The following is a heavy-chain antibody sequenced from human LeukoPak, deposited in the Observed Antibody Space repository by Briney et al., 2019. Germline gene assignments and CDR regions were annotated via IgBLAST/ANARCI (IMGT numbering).Heavy chain of an antibody. CDR3: ARNNYYGWFSDYGMDV. V-gene: IGHV1-69*13. CDR2: IIPIFGTA. J-gene: IGHJ6*02. D-gene: IGHD3-10*01. Sequence: SVKVSRKASGGTFSSYAISWVRQAPGQGLEWMGGIIPIFGTANYAQKFQGRVTITADESTSTAYMELSSLRSEDTAVYYCARNNYYGWFSDYGMDVWGQGTTVTVSS. CDR1: GGTFSSYA.